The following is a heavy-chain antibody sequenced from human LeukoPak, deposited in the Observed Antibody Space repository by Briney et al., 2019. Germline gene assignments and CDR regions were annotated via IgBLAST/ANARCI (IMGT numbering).Heavy chain of an antibody. CDR1: GGSISSGSYY. J-gene: IGHJ5*02. CDR2: IYTSGST. CDR3: ARDLSAWFDP. V-gene: IGHV4-61*02. Sequence: SETLSLTCTVSGGSISSGSYYWSWIRQPAGKGLEWIGRIYTSGSTNYNPSLRSRATISADTSKNQFSLKLSSVTAADTAVYYCARDLSAWFDPWGQGTLVTVSS.